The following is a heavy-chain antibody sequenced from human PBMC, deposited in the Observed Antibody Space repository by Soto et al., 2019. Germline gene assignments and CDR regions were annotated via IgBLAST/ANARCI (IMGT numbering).Heavy chain of an antibody. J-gene: IGHJ5*02. CDR2: ISYDGSNK. D-gene: IGHD6-13*01. CDR3: ARVAGKQQLVRGWFDP. CDR1: GFTFSSYA. Sequence: GGSLRLSCAASGFTFSSYAMHWVRQAPGKGLEWVAVISYDGSNKYYADSVKGRFTISRDNSKNTLYLQMNSLRAEDTAVYYCARVAGKQQLVRGWFDPWGQGTLVTVSS. V-gene: IGHV3-30-3*01.